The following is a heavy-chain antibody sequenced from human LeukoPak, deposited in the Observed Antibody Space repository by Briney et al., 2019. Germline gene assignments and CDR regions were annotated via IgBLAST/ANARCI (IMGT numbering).Heavy chain of an antibody. Sequence: SVKVSCKASGYTFTSYGISWVRQAPGQGLEWMGWISAYNGNTNYAQKFQGRVTMTEDTSTDTAYMELSSLRSEDTAVYYCATSSGWYRPVGYWGQGTLVTVSS. V-gene: IGHV1-18*01. J-gene: IGHJ4*02. CDR1: GYTFTSYG. CDR3: ATSSGWYRPVGY. CDR2: ISAYNGNT. D-gene: IGHD6-19*01.